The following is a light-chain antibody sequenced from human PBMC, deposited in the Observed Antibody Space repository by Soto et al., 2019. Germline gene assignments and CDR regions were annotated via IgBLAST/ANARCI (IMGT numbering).Light chain of an antibody. CDR1: QSVDGY. J-gene: IGKJ5*01. CDR3: QQYHKWPPIT. V-gene: IGKV3-15*01. Sequence: EVVMTQSPGTLSVSLGESATLSCRASQSVDGYLAWYQQKPGQAPRLLIYGASTRATGVTARFRGGGSGTEFTLTISSLQSEDSAVYYCQQYHKWPPITFGQGTRL. CDR2: GAS.